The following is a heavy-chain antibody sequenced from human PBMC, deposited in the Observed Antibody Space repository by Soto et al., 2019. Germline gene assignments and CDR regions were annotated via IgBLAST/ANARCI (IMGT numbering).Heavy chain of an antibody. D-gene: IGHD3-10*01. CDR3: ATEAPGTMVRGRGAFDI. CDR1: GGSLKSGGYY. V-gene: IGHV4-31*02. J-gene: IGHJ3*02. CDR2: IYYTGRT. Sequence: SETLSLTCTVSGGSLKSGGYYWSWIRQHPGRGLEWIGYIYYTGRTYYNPSLESRVTFSVDTSTDTAYMELSSLRSEDTAVYYCATEAPGTMVRGRGAFDIWGQGTMVTVSS.